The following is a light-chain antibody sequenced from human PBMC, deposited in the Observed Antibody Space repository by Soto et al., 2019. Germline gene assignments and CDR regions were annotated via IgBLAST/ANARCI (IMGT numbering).Light chain of an antibody. CDR2: EVS. V-gene: IGLV2-8*01. CDR3: SSYAGSNIS. J-gene: IGLJ7*01. Sequence: QSALTQPPSASGSPGQSVTISCTGTSSDVGGYNYVSWYQQHPGKAPKLMIYEVSKRPSGVPGRFSGSKSGNTASLTVSGLQAEDEADYYCSSYAGSNISFGGGTQLTVL. CDR1: SSDVGGYNY.